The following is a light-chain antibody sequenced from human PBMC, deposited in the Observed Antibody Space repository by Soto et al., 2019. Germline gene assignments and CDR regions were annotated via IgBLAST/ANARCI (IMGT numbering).Light chain of an antibody. J-gene: IGKJ4*01. Sequence: DIQLTQSPSFLSASVGDRVTISCRASQGISSYLAWYQQKPGKAPKLLIYAASTLQSGVPSRFSASGSGTEFTLTISSLQPEDFATYYCQQLNRYPLTFGGGTKVEIK. CDR1: QGISSY. V-gene: IGKV1-9*01. CDR2: AAS. CDR3: QQLNRYPLT.